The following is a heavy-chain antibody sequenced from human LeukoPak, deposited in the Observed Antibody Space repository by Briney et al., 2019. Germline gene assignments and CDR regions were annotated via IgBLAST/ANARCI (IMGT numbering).Heavy chain of an antibody. CDR1: GGSISSYY. V-gene: IGHV4-59*08. D-gene: IGHD4-23*01. J-gene: IGHJ5*02. CDR2: IYYSGST. CDR3: ARFWYSLVTPGSAKWFDP. Sequence: SETLSLTCTVSGGSISSYYWSWIRQPPGKGLEWIGYIYYSGSTNYNPSLKSRVTISVDTSKNQFSLKLSSVTAADTAVYYCARFWYSLVTPGSAKWFDPWGQGTLVTVSS.